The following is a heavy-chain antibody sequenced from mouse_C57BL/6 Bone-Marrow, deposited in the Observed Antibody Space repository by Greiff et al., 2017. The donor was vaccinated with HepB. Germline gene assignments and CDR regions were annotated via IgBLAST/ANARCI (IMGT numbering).Heavy chain of an antibody. CDR3: ARQHSSLDY. Sequence: DVMLVESGGGLVQPGGSLSLSCAASGFTFTDYYMSWVRQPPGKALEWLGFIRNKANGYTTEYSASVKGRFTISRDNSQSILYLQMNALRAEDSATYYCARQHSSLDYWGQGTTLTVSS. J-gene: IGHJ2*01. CDR1: GFTFTDYY. V-gene: IGHV7-3*01. CDR2: IRNKANGYTT. D-gene: IGHD1-1*01.